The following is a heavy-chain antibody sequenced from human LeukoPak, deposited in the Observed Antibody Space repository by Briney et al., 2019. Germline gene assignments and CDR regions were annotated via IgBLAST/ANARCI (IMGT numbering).Heavy chain of an antibody. J-gene: IGHJ4*02. CDR3: ASALVVVAATPEDFLSPLDY. CDR2: IIPIFGTA. D-gene: IGHD2-15*01. Sequence: SVTVSCTASGGTFSIYAISWVRQAPGQGLEWMGGIIPIFGTANYAQKFQGRVTITADESTSTAYMELSSLRSEDTAVYYCASALVVVAATPEDFLSPLDYWGQGTLVTVSS. V-gene: IGHV1-69*13. CDR1: GGTFSIYA.